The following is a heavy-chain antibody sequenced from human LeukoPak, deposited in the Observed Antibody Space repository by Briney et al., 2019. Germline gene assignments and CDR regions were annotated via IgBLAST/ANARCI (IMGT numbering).Heavy chain of an antibody. CDR3: ARDSRPNSSSSWKDFDY. D-gene: IGHD6-6*01. J-gene: IGHJ4*02. CDR1: GFTFSSYE. CDR2: ISSSGSTI. V-gene: IGHV3-48*03. Sequence: GSLRLSCAASGFTFSSYEMNWVRQAPGKGLEWVSYISSSGSTIYYADSVKGRFTISRDNAKNSLYLQMNSLRAEDTAVYYCARDSRPNSSSSWKDFDYWGQGTLVTVSS.